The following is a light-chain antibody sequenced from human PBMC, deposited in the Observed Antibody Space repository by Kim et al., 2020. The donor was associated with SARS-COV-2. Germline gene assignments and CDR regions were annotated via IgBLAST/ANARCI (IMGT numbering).Light chain of an antibody. CDR3: HHRSTWPLT. Sequence: SLAPRQNAPLSRSASQSVSSYVAWYQQKRGQAPRLRFYDASNRSTGIPVRFSGSGSGTYFTLTISNLEPEDFAVYYCHHRSTWPLTFGGGTKVEI. CDR2: DAS. J-gene: IGKJ4*01. V-gene: IGKV3-11*01. CDR1: QSVSSY.